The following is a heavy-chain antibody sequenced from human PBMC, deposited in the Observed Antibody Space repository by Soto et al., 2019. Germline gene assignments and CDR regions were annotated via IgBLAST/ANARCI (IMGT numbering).Heavy chain of an antibody. CDR1: GGTFSSYT. J-gene: IGHJ6*03. V-gene: IGHV1-69*04. D-gene: IGHD4-17*01. Sequence: SVKVSCKASGGTFSSYTISWVRQAPGQGLEWMGRIIPILGIANYAQKFQGRVTITADKSTSTAYMELSSLRSEDTAVYYCARDRTVTNEYYYYYYMDVWGKGTTVTVS. CDR3: ARDRTVTNEYYYYYYMDV. CDR2: IIPILGIA.